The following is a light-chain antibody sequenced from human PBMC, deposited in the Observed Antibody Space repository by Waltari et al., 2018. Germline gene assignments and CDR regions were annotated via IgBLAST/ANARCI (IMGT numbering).Light chain of an antibody. V-gene: IGLV2-14*01. Sequence: QSALTQPASVSGSPGQSIIIPCTGTSRDIGDNNYVSWYQHHPGKVPKLMIYEVTNRPSGLSYRISGSKSGRTASLTISGVQAEDEADYSCSSYTAGNIVIFGGGTKVTVL. CDR2: EVT. J-gene: IGLJ2*01. CDR1: SRDIGDNNY. CDR3: SSYTAGNIVI.